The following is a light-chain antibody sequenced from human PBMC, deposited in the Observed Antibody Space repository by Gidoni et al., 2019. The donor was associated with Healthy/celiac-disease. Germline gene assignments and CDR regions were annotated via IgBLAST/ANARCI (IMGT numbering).Light chain of an antibody. Sequence: DIQMTQSPSSLSASVGDRVTITCRASQSISSYLNWYQQKPGKAPKLLIYAASSLQSGVPSRFSGSGSGTDFTLTISSLQPEDFATYYCQQSYECSFGQGTKLEIK. V-gene: IGKV1-39*01. CDR1: QSISSY. J-gene: IGKJ2*04. CDR3: QQSYECS. CDR2: AAS.